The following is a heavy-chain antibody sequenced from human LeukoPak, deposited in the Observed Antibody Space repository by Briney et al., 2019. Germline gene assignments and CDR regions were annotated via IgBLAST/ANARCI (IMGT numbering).Heavy chain of an antibody. CDR3: ARVPVGSYSFDY. D-gene: IGHD1-26*01. J-gene: IGHJ4*02. V-gene: IGHV3-74*01. CDR2: INTDGSTT. CDR1: GFTFDDFP. Sequence: GGSLRLSCAASGFTFDDFPMHWVRQAPGKGLVWVSRINTDGSTTSYVDSVKGRFTISRDNTKNTLYLHMNSLRAEDTAVYYCARVPVGSYSFDYWGQGTLVTVSS.